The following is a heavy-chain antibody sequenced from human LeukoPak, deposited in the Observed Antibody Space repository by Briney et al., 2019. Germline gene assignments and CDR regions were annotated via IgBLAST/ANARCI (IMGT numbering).Heavy chain of an antibody. CDR3: ARTTEGGYTYDYFYYYYMDV. Sequence: SETLSLTCAVSGGSISSYYWSWIRQPPGKGLEWIGYIYYSGSTNYNPSLKSRVTISVDTSKNQFSLKLSSVTAADTAVYYCARTTEGGYTYDYFYYYYMDVWGKGTTVTISS. CDR2: IYYSGST. CDR1: GGSISSYY. D-gene: IGHD5-18*01. V-gene: IGHV4-59*01. J-gene: IGHJ6*03.